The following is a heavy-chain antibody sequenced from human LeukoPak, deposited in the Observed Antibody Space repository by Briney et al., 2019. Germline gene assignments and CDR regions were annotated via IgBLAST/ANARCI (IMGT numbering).Heavy chain of an antibody. CDR3: ARLKFYDSTGYSPGYYMDV. V-gene: IGHV4-4*07. CDR1: GGSITSNY. CDR2: IYGSGIT. J-gene: IGHJ6*03. D-gene: IGHD3-22*01. Sequence: SETLSLTCTVSGGSITSNYWNWIRQPAGKGLEWIGRIYGSGITDYNPSLKSRVTMSLDTSKKQFSLKLRSVTAADTAVYYCARLKFYDSTGYSPGYYMDVWGKGTTVTVFS.